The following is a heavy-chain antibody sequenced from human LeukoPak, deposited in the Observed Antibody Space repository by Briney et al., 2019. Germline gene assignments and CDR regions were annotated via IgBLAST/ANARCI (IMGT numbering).Heavy chain of an antibody. V-gene: IGHV3-30*02. Sequence: PGGSLRLSCAASGFTFSHHGMHWVRQAPGKGLEWVAFIRNDGSNNYYADSVKGRFTISRDNSKNTLNLQMNSLRAEDTAVYYCAGGVGTYDDFWSGYYKGPGPYYYYMDVWGKGTTVTVSS. D-gene: IGHD3-3*01. J-gene: IGHJ6*03. CDR3: AGGVGTYDDFWSGYYKGPGPYYYYMDV. CDR1: GFTFSHHG. CDR2: IRNDGSNN.